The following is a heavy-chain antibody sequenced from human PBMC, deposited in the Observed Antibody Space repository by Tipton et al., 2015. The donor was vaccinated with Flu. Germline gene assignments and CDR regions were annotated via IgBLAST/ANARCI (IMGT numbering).Heavy chain of an antibody. D-gene: IGHD6-19*01. J-gene: IGHJ4*02. Sequence: QLVQSGGGVVQPGRSLRLSCAASGFTFSSYGMHWVRQAPGKGLEWMAVIWYDGSNKYYADSVKGRFTISRDNSKNTLYLQMNSLRAEDTAVYYCARDSAGMFDYWGQGTLVTVSS. CDR2: IWYDGSNK. CDR1: GFTFSSYG. V-gene: IGHV3-33*01. CDR3: ARDSAGMFDY.